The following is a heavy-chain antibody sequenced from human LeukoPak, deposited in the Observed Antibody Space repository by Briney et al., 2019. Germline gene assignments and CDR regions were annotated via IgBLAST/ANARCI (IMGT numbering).Heavy chain of an antibody. CDR2: ISPSGGST. CDR1: GYTFTSYY. CDR3: ARGKEKRKTSPFDY. Sequence: ASXKVSCKASGYTFTSYYMHWVGQAPGQGIEWMEIISPSGGSTSYAQKFQGRVTMTRDTSTSTVYMELSSLRSEDTAVYYCARGKEKRKTSPFDYWGQGTLVTVSS. J-gene: IGHJ4*02. D-gene: IGHD5-24*01. V-gene: IGHV1-46*01.